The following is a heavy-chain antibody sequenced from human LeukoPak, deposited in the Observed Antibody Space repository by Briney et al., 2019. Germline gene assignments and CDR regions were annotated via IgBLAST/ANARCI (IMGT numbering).Heavy chain of an antibody. CDR1: GDSFSSNSAA. D-gene: IGHD6-19*01. CDR3: AGGFQSSGCGFDI. J-gene: IGHJ3*02. Sequence: SQTLSLTCAISGDSFSSNSAAWNWIRQSPSRGLEWLGRTHYRSKWYIDYAGSVRSRITINPDTSKNQFSLQLNSVTPEDTAVYYCAGGFQSSGCGFDIWGQGTMVTVSS. V-gene: IGHV6-1*01. CDR2: THYRSKWYI.